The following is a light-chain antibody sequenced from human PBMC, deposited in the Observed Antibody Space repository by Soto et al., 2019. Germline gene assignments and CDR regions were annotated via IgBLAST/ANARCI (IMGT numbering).Light chain of an antibody. CDR1: SSNIGSNT. Sequence: QSVLTQPPSASGTPGQRVTISCSGSSSNIGSNTVNWYQQLPGTAPKLLIYSNNQRSSGVPDRFSGSKSGTSASLAISGLQSEDEADYYCAAWDDSLNGPSFGGGTKLTVL. CDR2: SNN. CDR3: AAWDDSLNGPS. J-gene: IGLJ2*01. V-gene: IGLV1-44*01.